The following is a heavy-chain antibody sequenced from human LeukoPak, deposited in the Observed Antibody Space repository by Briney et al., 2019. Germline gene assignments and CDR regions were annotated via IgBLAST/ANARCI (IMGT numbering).Heavy chain of an antibody. Sequence: GGSLRLSCAAPGFTFSTYAMSWVRQAPGKGLQWVSTIGTGGTYYADSVKGRFTISRDNSKNTLFLQMNTLRAEDTAVYFCAKYFDSGIRWFDPWGPGTLVIVSS. J-gene: IGHJ5*02. CDR2: IGTGGT. CDR3: AKYFDSGIRWFDP. CDR1: GFTFSTYA. V-gene: IGHV3-23*01. D-gene: IGHD3-10*01.